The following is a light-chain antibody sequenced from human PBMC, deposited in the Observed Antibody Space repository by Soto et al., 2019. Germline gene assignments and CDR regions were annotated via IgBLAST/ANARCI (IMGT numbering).Light chain of an antibody. CDR2: GAS. J-gene: IGKJ1*01. CDR3: QHYGTSHA. CDR1: QSVSSSY. Sequence: EIVFTQSPCNLSLSPGGRATLSCRASQSVSSSYLAWYQQKPGQAPRLLIYGASSRATGIPTRISGSGSGTDFTLTITRLEPEDSAVYYCQHYGTSHAFGQGTKVDIK. V-gene: IGKV3-20*01.